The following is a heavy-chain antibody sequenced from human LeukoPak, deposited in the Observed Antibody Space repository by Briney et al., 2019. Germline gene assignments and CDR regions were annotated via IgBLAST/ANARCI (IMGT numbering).Heavy chain of an antibody. D-gene: IGHD6-13*01. V-gene: IGHV4-61*05. CDR2: IYYSGST. CDR3: ARGVNSRRPDY. Sequence: SETLSLTCTVSGYSISSGYYWGWIRQPPGKGLEWIGYIYYSGSTNYNPSLKSRVTISVDTSKNQFSLKLSSVTAADTAVYYCARGVNSRRPDYWGQGTLVTVSS. J-gene: IGHJ4*02. CDR1: GYSISSGYY.